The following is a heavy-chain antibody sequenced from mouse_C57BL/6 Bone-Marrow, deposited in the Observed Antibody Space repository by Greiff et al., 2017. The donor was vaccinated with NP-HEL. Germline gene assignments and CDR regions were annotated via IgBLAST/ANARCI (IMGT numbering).Heavy chain of an antibody. V-gene: IGHV2-6*01. Sequence: QVQLKESGPGLVAPSPSLSISCTVSGFSLTSYGVDWVRQSPGQGLEWLGVIWGVGSTTYNSALNSSLSISKDNSKSQVFLTRNSLQTDDTAMYYCASVGYYGSSCDWFAYWGQGTLVTVSA. CDR3: ASVGYYGSSCDWFAY. J-gene: IGHJ3*01. CDR2: IWGVGST. CDR1: GFSLTSYG. D-gene: IGHD1-1*01.